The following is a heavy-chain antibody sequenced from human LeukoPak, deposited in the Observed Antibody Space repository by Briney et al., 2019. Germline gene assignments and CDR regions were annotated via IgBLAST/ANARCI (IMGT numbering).Heavy chain of an antibody. CDR1: GYTFTSYG. V-gene: IGHV1-2*02. CDR3: ARDSIKGVRFLGY. Sequence: ASVKVSCKASGYTFTSYGISWVRQAPGQGLEWMGWINPNSGGTNYAQKFQGRVTMTRDTSISTAYMELSRLRSDDTAVYYCARDSIKGVRFLGYWGQGTLVTVSS. J-gene: IGHJ4*02. CDR2: INPNSGGT. D-gene: IGHD3-3*01.